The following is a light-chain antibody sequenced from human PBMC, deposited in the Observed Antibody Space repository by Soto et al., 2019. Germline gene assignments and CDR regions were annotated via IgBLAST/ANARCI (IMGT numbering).Light chain of an antibody. V-gene: IGKV3D-15*01. CDR1: QSVSSN. J-gene: IGKJ1*01. CDR3: QQYNNSWT. CDR2: GAS. Sequence: EIVMTQSPAALSGSPGERATLSCRASQSVSSNLAWYQQKPGQAPRRLIYGASTRATGIPARFSGSGSGTEFTLTISSLQSEDFPVYYCQQYNNSWTFGQGTKVEIK.